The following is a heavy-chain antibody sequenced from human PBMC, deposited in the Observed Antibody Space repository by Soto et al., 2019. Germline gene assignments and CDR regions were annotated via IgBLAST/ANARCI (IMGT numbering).Heavy chain of an antibody. CDR3: ARDPPPHIAAAVNFDY. D-gene: IGHD6-13*01. CDR1: GFTFSSYG. Sequence: GGSLRLSCAASGFTFSSYGMHWVRQAPGKGLEWVAVIWYDGSNKYYADSVKGRFTISRDNSKNTLYLQMNSLRAEDTAVYYCARDPPPHIAAAVNFDYWGQGTLVTVSS. V-gene: IGHV3-33*01. CDR2: IWYDGSNK. J-gene: IGHJ4*02.